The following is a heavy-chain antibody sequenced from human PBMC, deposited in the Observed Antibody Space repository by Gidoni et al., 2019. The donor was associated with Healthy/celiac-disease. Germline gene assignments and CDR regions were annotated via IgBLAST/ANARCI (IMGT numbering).Heavy chain of an antibody. CDR2: ISSSGSTI. CDR3: ARDSDRIVLMVYAFYGMDV. V-gene: IGHV3-48*03. CDR1: GFTFSSYE. D-gene: IGHD2-8*01. Sequence: EVQLVESGGGVVQPGGSLRLPCAASGFTFSSYEMNWVRQAPGKGLEWVSYISSSGSTIYYADSVKGRFTISRDNAKNSLYLQMNSLRAEDTAVYYCARDSDRIVLMVYAFYGMDVWGQGTTVTVSS. J-gene: IGHJ6*02.